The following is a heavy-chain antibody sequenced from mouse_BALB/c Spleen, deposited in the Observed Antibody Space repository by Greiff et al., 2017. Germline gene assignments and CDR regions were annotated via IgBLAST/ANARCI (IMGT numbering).Heavy chain of an antibody. CDR1: GYTFTSYW. J-gene: IGHJ3*01. D-gene: IGHD1-1*01. Sequence: QVQLQQPGAELVKPGASVKLSCKASGYTFTSYWMHWVKQRPGQGLEWIGEINPSNGRTNYNEKFKSKATLTVDKSSSTAYMQLSSLTSEDSAVYYCAQYYYGSAYWGQGTLVTVSA. CDR2: INPSNGRT. V-gene: IGHV1S81*02. CDR3: AQYYYGSAY.